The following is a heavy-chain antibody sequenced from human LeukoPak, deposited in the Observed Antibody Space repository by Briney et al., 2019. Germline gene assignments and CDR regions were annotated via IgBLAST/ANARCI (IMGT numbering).Heavy chain of an antibody. V-gene: IGHV4-34*01. CDR3: ARNRAFLGYCSSTSCPRGNWFDP. Sequence: SETLSLTCAVYGGSFSGYYWSWIRQPPGKGLEWIGEINHSGSTNYNPSLKSRVTISVDTSKNQFSLKLSSGTAADTAVYYCARNRAFLGYCSSTSCPRGNWFDPWGQGTLVTVSS. D-gene: IGHD2-2*01. CDR1: GGSFSGYY. J-gene: IGHJ5*02. CDR2: INHSGST.